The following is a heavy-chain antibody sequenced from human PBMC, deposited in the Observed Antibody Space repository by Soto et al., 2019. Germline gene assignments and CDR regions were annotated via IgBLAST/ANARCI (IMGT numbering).Heavy chain of an antibody. D-gene: IGHD3-22*01. J-gene: IGHJ2*01. Sequence: QVQLQESGPGLVKPSQTLSLTCTVSGGSISSGGYYWSWIRQHPGKGLEWIGYIYYSGSTYYNPSLKRRVTXXVXTFXNQFSLKLSSVTAADTAVYYCARDRFSGSERYFDLWGRGTLVTVSS. CDR1: GGSISSGGYY. V-gene: IGHV4-31*03. CDR2: IYYSGST. CDR3: ARDRFSGSERYFDL.